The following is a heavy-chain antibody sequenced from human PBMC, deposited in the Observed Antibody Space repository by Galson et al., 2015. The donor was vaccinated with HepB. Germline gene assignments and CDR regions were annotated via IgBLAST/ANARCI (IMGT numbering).Heavy chain of an antibody. CDR3: ARAGYVFRSLEWLPTQCYFDY. J-gene: IGHJ4*02. CDR1: GYTFSSYG. V-gene: IGHV1-18*01. Sequence: SVKVSCKASGYTFSSYGVSWVRQAPGQELEWMGWISVYNGDTIYAQKFQGRVTMTTDTSTSTAYMDLRRLRSDDTAVYYCARAGYVFRSLEWLPTQCYFDYWGQGTLVTVSS. D-gene: IGHD3-3*01. CDR2: ISVYNGDT.